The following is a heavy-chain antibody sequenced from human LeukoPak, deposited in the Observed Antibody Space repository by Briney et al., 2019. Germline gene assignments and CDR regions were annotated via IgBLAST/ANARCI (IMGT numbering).Heavy chain of an antibody. CDR2: INPSGGST. CDR1: GYTFTSYY. Sequence: ASVKVSCKASGYTFTSYYMHWVRQAPGQGLEWMGIINPSGGSTNYAQKFQGRVTMTRDMSTSTVYMELSSLRSEDTAVYYCARDGVAGVYYFDYWGQGTLVTDSS. J-gene: IGHJ4*02. V-gene: IGHV1-46*01. CDR3: ARDGVAGVYYFDY. D-gene: IGHD6-19*01.